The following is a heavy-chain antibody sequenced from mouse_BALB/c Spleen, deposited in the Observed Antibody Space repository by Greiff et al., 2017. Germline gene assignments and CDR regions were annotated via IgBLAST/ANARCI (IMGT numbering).Heavy chain of an antibody. CDR1: GFSLSTSGMG. D-gene: IGHD1-1*01. Sequence: QVTLKVSGPGILQPSQTLSLTCSFSGFSLSTSGMGVGWIRQPSGKGLEWLAHIWWDDDKRYNPALKSRLTISKDTSSNQVFLKIASVDTADTATYYCARIYYYGSSYLYYAMDYWGQGTSVTVSS. CDR3: ARIYYYGSSYLYYAMDY. J-gene: IGHJ4*01. CDR2: IWWDDDK. V-gene: IGHV8-8*01.